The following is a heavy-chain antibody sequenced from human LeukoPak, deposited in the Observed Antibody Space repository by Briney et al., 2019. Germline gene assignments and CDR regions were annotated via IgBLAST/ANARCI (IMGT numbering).Heavy chain of an antibody. CDR1: GFTFSNYA. CDR3: AKDLLARPDY. J-gene: IGHJ4*02. CDR2: ISGSGGST. D-gene: IGHD2/OR15-2a*01. Sequence: GGSLRLSCAASGFTFSNYAMRWVRQAPGKGLEWVSAISGSGGSTYYADSVKGRFTISRDNSKNTLYLQMNSLRAEDTAVYYCAKDLLARPDYWGQGTLVTVSS. V-gene: IGHV3-23*01.